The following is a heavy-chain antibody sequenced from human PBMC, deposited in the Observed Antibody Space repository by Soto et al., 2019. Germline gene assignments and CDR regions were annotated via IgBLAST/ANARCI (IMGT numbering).Heavy chain of an antibody. Sequence: QVQLQESGPGLVKPSETLSLTCTVSGGSVSSGSYYWSWIRQPPGKGLEWIGYIYYSGSTNYNPSLKSRVXXSXDXCKNQFSLKLSSVTAADTAVYYWAACGSGWYHWFDPWGQGTLVTVSS. CDR1: GGSVSSGSYY. D-gene: IGHD6-19*01. J-gene: IGHJ5*02. V-gene: IGHV4-61*01. CDR3: AACGSGWYHWFDP. CDR2: IYYSGST.